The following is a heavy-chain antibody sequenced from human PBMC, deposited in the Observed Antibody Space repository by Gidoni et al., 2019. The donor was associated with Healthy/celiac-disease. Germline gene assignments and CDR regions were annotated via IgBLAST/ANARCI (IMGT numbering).Heavy chain of an antibody. CDR3: ARDPLFLLDTAMDPQLYYYYGMDV. V-gene: IGHV3-30-3*01. CDR1: GFTFSSYA. Sequence: QVQLVESGGGVVQPGRSLRLSCAASGFTFSSYAMHWVRHAPGKGLEWVAVISYDGSNKYYADSVKGRFTISRDNSKNTLYLQMNSLRAEDTAVYYCARDPLFLLDTAMDPQLYYYYGMDVWGQGTTVTVSS. D-gene: IGHD5-18*01. CDR2: ISYDGSNK. J-gene: IGHJ6*02.